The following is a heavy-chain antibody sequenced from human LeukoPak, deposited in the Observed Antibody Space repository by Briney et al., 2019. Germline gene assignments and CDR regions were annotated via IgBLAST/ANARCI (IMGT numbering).Heavy chain of an antibody. CDR1: GAHISNYY. Sequence: SETLSLTCTVSGAHISNYYWTWVRQSAAQGLEWIGRLHASESTIYNPSLKSRVTMSIDTSKDQLSLTLTSVTAADTAVYYCARKAPEKGWFDPWGQGTLVTVSS. V-gene: IGHV4-4*07. CDR3: ARKAPEKGWFDP. CDR2: LHASEST. J-gene: IGHJ5*02. D-gene: IGHD5-24*01.